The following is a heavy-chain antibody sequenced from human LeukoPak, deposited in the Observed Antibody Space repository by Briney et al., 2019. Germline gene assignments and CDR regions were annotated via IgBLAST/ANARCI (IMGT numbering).Heavy chain of an antibody. V-gene: IGHV3-23*01. J-gene: IGHJ4*02. D-gene: IGHD6-13*01. CDR2: ISGSGSST. CDR1: GFTFSNYD. CDR3: AKAIAATGRWWIFDY. Sequence: PGGSLRLSCAASGFTFSNYDMGWVCQAPGEGLEWVSSISGSGSSTYYADSVKGRFTISRDNPKNAQYLQMSSLRAEDTAVYYCAKAIAATGRWWIFDYWGQGTLVTVSS.